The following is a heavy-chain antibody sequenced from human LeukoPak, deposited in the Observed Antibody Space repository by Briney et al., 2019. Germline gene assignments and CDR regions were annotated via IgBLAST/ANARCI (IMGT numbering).Heavy chain of an antibody. CDR2: IYYSGST. Sequence: PSETLSLTCTVSGGSISSYCWSWIRQPPGKGLEWIGYIYYSGSTNYNPSLKSRVTISVDTSKNQFSLKLSSVTAADTAVYYCARYGSGSYYTADYWGQGTLVTVSS. CDR3: ARYGSGSYYTADY. D-gene: IGHD3-10*01. J-gene: IGHJ4*02. CDR1: GGSISSYC. V-gene: IGHV4-59*08.